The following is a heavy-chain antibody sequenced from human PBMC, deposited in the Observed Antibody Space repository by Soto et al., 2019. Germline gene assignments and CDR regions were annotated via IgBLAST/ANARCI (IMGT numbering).Heavy chain of an antibody. CDR2: ISAYNGNT. V-gene: IGHV1-18*01. CDR3: ARYTTPTNHYDSSVYYYDAFDI. CDR1: GYTFTSYG. D-gene: IGHD3-22*01. Sequence: EASVKVSCKASGYTFTSYGISWVRQAPGQGLEWMGWISAYNGNTNYAQKLQGRVTMTTDTSTSTAYMELRSLRSDDTAVYYCARYTTPTNHYDSSVYYYDAFDIWGQGTLVTVSS. J-gene: IGHJ3*02.